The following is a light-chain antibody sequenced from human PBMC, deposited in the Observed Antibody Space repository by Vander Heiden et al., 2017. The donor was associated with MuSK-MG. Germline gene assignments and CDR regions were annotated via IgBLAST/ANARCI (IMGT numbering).Light chain of an antibody. Sequence: SALTQPASVSGSPGPSITLSCTGASSYFGCYNSVSWYQQHPGKAPNVRIYEVTNRPAGVSNRVSGSKSGNTDALTISVLQAEDEDDYDCSSYTSTSTLYVFGTGTTVTVL. CDR1: SSYFGCYNS. J-gene: IGLJ1*01. CDR2: EVT. V-gene: IGLV2-14*01. CDR3: SSYTSTSTLYV.